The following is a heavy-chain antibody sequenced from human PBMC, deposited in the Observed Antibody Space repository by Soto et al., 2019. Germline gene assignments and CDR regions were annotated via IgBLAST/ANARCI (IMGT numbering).Heavy chain of an antibody. J-gene: IGHJ5*02. CDR3: AKQSSPEGWFDP. V-gene: IGHV3-23*01. D-gene: IGHD6-19*01. CDR2: VTITGGSA. Sequence: PGLSCAASAFTFNTYCVSWVRQAPGKGLEWVSTVTITGGSAYYADSVQGRFSISRDRSNYTVSLLLSSLRVDDTAIYYCAKQSSPEGWFDPWGQGTLVTVSS. CDR1: AFTFNTYC.